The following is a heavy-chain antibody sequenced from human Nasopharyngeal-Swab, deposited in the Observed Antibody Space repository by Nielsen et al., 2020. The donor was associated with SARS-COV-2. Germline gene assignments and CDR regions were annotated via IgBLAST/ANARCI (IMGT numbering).Heavy chain of an antibody. Sequence: GSLRLSCTVSGGSISSSGYYWGWIRQPPGKGLEWIGSIYYSGSTYYNPSLKSRVTISVDTSKNQFSLKLSSVTAADTAVYYCARVGTIFGVVIADYWGQGTLVTVSS. CDR2: IYYSGST. V-gene: IGHV4-39*07. J-gene: IGHJ4*02. D-gene: IGHD3-3*01. CDR3: ARVGTIFGVVIADY. CDR1: GGSISSSGYY.